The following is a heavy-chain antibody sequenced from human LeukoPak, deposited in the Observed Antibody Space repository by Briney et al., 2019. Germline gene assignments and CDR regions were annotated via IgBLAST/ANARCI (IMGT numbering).Heavy chain of an antibody. J-gene: IGHJ4*02. CDR1: GYTFTSYA. CDR3: TSTLGYCSGGSCYRFDN. Sequence: ASVKVSCKASGYTFTSYAMHWVRQAPGQRLEWMGWINAGNGNTKYSRNFQGRVTVTRDTSASTVYMELSSLRSEDTAVYYCTSTLGYCSGGSCYRFDNWGQGTLVTVSS. D-gene: IGHD2-15*01. V-gene: IGHV1-3*01. CDR2: INAGNGNT.